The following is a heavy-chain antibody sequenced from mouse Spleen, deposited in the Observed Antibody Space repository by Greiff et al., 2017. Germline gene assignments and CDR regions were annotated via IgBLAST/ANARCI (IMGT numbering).Heavy chain of an antibody. Sequence: DVMLVESGGGLVKPGGSLKLSCAASGFTFSSYAMSWVRQTPEKRLEWVATISSGGSYTYYPDSVKGRFTISRDNAKNTLYLQMSSLRSEDTAMYYCATYPMDYWGQGTSVTVSS. J-gene: IGHJ4*01. CDR1: GFTFSSYA. CDR3: ATYPMDY. V-gene: IGHV5-9-1*01. CDR2: ISSGGSYT.